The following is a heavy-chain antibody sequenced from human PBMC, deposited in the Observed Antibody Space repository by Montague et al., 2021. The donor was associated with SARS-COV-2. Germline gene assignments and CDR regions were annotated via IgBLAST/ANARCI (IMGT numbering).Heavy chain of an antibody. CDR2: IYSGGNT. V-gene: IGHV3-53*01. CDR3: ARDYCSGGICYEGYGMDV. CDR1: GFTGTYNY. J-gene: IGHJ6*02. Sequence: SLRLSCAASGFTGTYNYMSWVRQAPGKGLEWVSVIYSGGNTYYADSVKGRFTISRDDSKNTLYHQMNSLRAEDTAVYYCARDYCSGGICYEGYGMDVWGQGTTVTVSS. D-gene: IGHD2-15*01.